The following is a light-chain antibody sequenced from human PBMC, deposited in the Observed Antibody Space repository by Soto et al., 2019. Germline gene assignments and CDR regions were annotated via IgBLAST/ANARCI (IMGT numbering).Light chain of an antibody. CDR2: SNT. Sequence: QSVLTQPPSASGTPGQRVTMSCSGSSSNIGSNTVNWYQHLPGMAPKLVMYSNTRRPPGVPARFSASKSDTSVSLVISGLQSGDEADYYCAAWDDSLNGMVFGGGTKRTVL. J-gene: IGLJ2*01. CDR1: SSNIGSNT. V-gene: IGLV1-44*01. CDR3: AAWDDSLNGMV.